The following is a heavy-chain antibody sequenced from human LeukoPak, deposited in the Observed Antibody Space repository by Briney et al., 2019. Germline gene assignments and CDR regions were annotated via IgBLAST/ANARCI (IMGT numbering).Heavy chain of an antibody. D-gene: IGHD2-2*01. J-gene: IGHJ3*02. Sequence: ASVKVSFKASGYTFTSYYMYWVRQAPGQGLERMGMINPSGGSTSYTQKFQGRVTITTDESTSTAYMELSSLRSEDTAVYYCARQVPAAMGSAFDIWGQGTMVTVSS. CDR2: INPSGGST. CDR1: GYTFTSYY. V-gene: IGHV1-46*01. CDR3: ARQVPAAMGSAFDI.